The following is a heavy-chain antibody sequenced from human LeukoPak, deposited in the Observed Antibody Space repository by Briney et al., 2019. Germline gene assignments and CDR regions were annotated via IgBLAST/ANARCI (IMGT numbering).Heavy chain of an antibody. CDR1: GFAFDDFA. CDR3: SRNGLVDFDY. CDR2: IRRRAYGGAA. V-gene: IGHV3-49*04. Sequence: GGSLRLSCTTSGFAFDDFAMSWVRQPAGKGLEWAGFIRRRAYGGAAEYAASVKGRFIISRDDSKGIAYLQMNSLKTEDKAVYYCSRNGLVDFDYWGQGSRVIVSP. J-gene: IGHJ4*02.